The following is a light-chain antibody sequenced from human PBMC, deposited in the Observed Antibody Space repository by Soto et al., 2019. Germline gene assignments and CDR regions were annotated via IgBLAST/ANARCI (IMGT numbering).Light chain of an antibody. CDR2: DVN. Sequence: QSALTQPRSVSGSPGQSVAISCTGTSSDVGSHYYVSWYQQHPGKAPKLMIYDVNQRPSGVPDRFSGSKSGNTASLTISGLQAEDEADYYCCSYAGTYSIVFGGGTKLTVL. CDR3: CSYAGTYSIV. J-gene: IGLJ2*01. V-gene: IGLV2-11*01. CDR1: SSDVGSHYY.